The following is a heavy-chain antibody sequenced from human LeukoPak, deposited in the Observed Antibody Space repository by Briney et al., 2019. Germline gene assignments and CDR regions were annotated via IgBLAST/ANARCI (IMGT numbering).Heavy chain of an antibody. D-gene: IGHD6-13*01. CDR1: GGSFNGYY. Sequence: SETLSLTCAVYGGSFNGYYWSWIRQPPGKGLEWIGEINHSGSTNYNPSLKNRVTISVDTSKNQFSLKLNSVTATDTAVYCARQGRSNWFWNYWGQGTLVTVSS. CDR3: ARQGRSNWFWNY. CDR2: INHSGST. V-gene: IGHV4-34*01. J-gene: IGHJ4*02.